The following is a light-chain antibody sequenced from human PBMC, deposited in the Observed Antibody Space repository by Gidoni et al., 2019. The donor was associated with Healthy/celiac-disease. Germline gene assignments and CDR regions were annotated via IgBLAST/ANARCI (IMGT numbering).Light chain of an antibody. CDR3: QPYGSS. V-gene: IGKV3-20*01. CDR1: QSVSSSH. J-gene: IGKJ4*01. CDR2: GAS. Sequence: DIVLTQSPGTLSCSPGERATLSCSASQSVSSSHLAWYQQKPGQPPRLLIYGASRRATGIPDRFSGSGSGTDFTTTISRLVPEDFAVYYCQPYGSSFGGGTKVEIK.